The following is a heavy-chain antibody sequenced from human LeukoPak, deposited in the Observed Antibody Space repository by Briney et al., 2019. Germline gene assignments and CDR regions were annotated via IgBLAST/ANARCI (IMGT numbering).Heavy chain of an antibody. CDR3: ATPMGARSSSSGYFQH. CDR2: IIPIFGTA. Sequence: ASVKVSCKASGGTFSSYAISWVRQAPGQGLEWMGGIIPIFGTANYAQKFQGRVTITADESTSTAYMELSSLRSEDTAVYYCATPMGARSSSSGYFQHWGQGTLVTVSS. CDR1: GGTFSSYA. V-gene: IGHV1-69*13. D-gene: IGHD6-6*01. J-gene: IGHJ1*01.